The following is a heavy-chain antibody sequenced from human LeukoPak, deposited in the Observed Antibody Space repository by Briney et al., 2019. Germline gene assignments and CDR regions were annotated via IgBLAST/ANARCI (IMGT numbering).Heavy chain of an antibody. D-gene: IGHD2-8*02. CDR2: ISADGGST. V-gene: IGHV3-43*02. CDR3: AKHVGYGSGGD. J-gene: IGHJ4*02. CDR1: GFTFDDYA. Sequence: GGSLRLSCAASGFTFDDYAMHWVRQAPGKGLEWVSLISADGGSTSYADSVEGRFTISRDNSKNSLYLQMNSLRTEDTALYYCAKHVGYGSGGDWGQGTLVTVSA.